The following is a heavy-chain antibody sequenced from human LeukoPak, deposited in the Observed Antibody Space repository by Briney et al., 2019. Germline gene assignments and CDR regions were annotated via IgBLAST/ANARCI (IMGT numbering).Heavy chain of an antibody. CDR3: AELGITMIGGV. J-gene: IGHJ6*04. V-gene: IGHV3-48*03. CDR1: GFTFSSYE. CDR2: ISSSGSTI. D-gene: IGHD3-10*02. Sequence: QPGGSLRLSCAASGFTFSSYEMNWVRQAPGKGLEWVSYISSSGSTIYYADSVKGRFAISRDNAKNSLYLQMNSLRAEDTAVYYCAELGITMIGGVWGKGTTVTISS.